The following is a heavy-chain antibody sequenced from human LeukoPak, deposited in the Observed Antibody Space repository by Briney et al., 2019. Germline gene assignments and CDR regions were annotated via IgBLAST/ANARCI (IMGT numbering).Heavy chain of an antibody. CDR2: IYYSGST. D-gene: IGHD4-11*01. V-gene: IGHV4-31*03. CDR3: ARDRRDYSKNSYYMDV. CDR1: SGSISSGRYY. J-gene: IGHJ6*03. Sequence: PSETLSLTCTVSSGSISSGRYYWSWIRQHPGKGLEWIGYIYYSGSTYYNPSLKSRVTISVDTSKNQFSLKLSSVTAADTAVYYCARDRRDYSKNSYYMDVWGKGTTVTVSS.